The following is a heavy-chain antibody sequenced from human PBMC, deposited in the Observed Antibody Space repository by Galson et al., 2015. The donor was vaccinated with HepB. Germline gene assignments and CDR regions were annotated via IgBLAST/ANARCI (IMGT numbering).Heavy chain of an antibody. Sequence: SLRLSCAASGFSFTRYAMTWVRQAPGKGLEWVSSITSSGGNSYYTDSVKGPFTVSRDNSKKTLLVQLHSMRAEDTAMYFCAKDGITVANNPYHCHYWGQGTLVTVSS. V-gene: IGHV3-23*01. CDR1: GFSFTRYA. J-gene: IGHJ4*02. CDR3: AKDGITVANNPYHCHY. CDR2: ITSSGGNS. D-gene: IGHD2-15*01.